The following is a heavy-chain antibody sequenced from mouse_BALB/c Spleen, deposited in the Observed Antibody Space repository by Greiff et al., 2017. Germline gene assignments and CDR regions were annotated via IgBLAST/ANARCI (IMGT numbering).Heavy chain of an antibody. J-gene: IGHJ4*01. CDR2: INPSTGYT. Sequence: LQESGAELAKPGASVKMSCKASGYTFTSYWMHWVKQRPGQGLEWIGYINPSTGYTEYNQKFKDKATLTADKSSSTAYMQLSSLTSEDSAVYYCARSPNWDGAMDYWGQGTSVTVSS. CDR1: GYTFTSYW. CDR3: ARSPNWDGAMDY. V-gene: IGHV1-7*01. D-gene: IGHD4-1*01.